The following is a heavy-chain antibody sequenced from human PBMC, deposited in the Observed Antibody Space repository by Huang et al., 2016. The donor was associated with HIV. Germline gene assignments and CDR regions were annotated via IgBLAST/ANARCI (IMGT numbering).Heavy chain of an antibody. Sequence: QVQLVQSGAEVEKPGASVNLSCKASGFNFLTYALHWVRQAPGQRLEWMGWINGYGLTKDSQKFQGRVTITRDRSASTVYVDFKSLTYEDTAVYYCARDKEAGTPFFDPWGQGTLVTVSS. CDR2: INGYGLT. CDR1: GFNFLTYA. J-gene: IGHJ5*02. D-gene: IGHD6-19*01. CDR3: ARDKEAGTPFFDP. V-gene: IGHV1-3*01.